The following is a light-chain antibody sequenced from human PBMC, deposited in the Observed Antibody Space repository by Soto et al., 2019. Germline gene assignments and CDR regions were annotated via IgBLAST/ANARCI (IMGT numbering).Light chain of an antibody. V-gene: IGLV2-8*01. CDR3: SSYAGSSAAVI. CDR1: SSDVGGYNY. Sequence: QSALTQPPSASGSPGQSVTISCTGTSSDVGGYNYVSWYQQHPGKAPRLMIYEVNKRPSGVPDRFSGSKSGNTASLTVSGLQAEVEADYYCSSYAGSSAAVIFGGGTKLTVL. CDR2: EVN. J-gene: IGLJ2*01.